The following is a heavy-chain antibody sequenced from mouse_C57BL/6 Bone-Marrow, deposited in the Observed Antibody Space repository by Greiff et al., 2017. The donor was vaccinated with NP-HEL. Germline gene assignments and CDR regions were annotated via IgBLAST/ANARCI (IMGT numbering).Heavy chain of an antibody. J-gene: IGHJ1*01. CDR2: INPSSGYT. CDR3: AISGGYSNYEGYFDV. Sequence: QVQLQQSGAELARPGASVKMSCKASGYTFTSYTMHWVKQRPGQGLEWIGYINPSSGYTKYNQKFKDKATLTADKSSSTAYMQLSSLTSEDSAVYYCAISGGYSNYEGYFDVWGAGTTVTVSS. CDR1: GYTFTSYT. D-gene: IGHD2-5*01. V-gene: IGHV1-4*01.